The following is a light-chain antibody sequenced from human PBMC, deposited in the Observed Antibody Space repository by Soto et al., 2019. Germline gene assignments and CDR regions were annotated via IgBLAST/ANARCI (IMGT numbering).Light chain of an antibody. CDR1: LPISNN. Sequence: DIQMTQSPSSLSASVGDRVTITSRASLPISNNLAWYQHKPGKAPRLLIYAASSLQSGVPSRFSGSGSGTDFTLTISSLQPEDFATYYCQQSYSTPITFGQGTRLE. CDR3: QQSYSTPIT. J-gene: IGKJ5*01. V-gene: IGKV1-39*01. CDR2: AAS.